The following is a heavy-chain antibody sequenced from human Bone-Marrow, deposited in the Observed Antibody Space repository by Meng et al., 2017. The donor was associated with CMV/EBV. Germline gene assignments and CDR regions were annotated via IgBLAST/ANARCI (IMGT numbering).Heavy chain of an antibody. CDR2: IRSKANNYAT. Sequence: GESLKISCAASGFTFSGSAMHWVRQASGKGLEWVGRIRSKANNYATAYAASVKGRFTISRDDSENTAFLQMNSLKTEDTAVYYCTRLEVREYYYGMDVWGQGTTVTVSS. CDR1: GFTFSGSA. CDR3: TRLEVREYYYGMDV. V-gene: IGHV3-73*01. J-gene: IGHJ6*02. D-gene: IGHD1-26*01.